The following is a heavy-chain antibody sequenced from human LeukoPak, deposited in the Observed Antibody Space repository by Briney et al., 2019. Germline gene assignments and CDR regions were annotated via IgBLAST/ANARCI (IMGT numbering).Heavy chain of an antibody. J-gene: IGHJ4*02. Sequence: SETLSLTCTVSGDSSISGSYYWSWIRQPAGKGLEWIGRIHPSGSTNYNPSLKSRVTISVETSKNQLSLNLGSVTAADTAVYYCARAVVWLPFDYWGQGTLVTVSS. CDR1: GDSSISGSYY. V-gene: IGHV4-61*02. D-gene: IGHD2-15*01. CDR2: IHPSGST. CDR3: ARAVVWLPFDY.